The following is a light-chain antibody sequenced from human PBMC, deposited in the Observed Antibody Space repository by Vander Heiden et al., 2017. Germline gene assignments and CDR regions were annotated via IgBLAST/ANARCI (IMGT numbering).Light chain of an antibody. CDR3: AAWDDSLSGYV. V-gene: IGLV1-47*01. J-gene: IGLJ1*01. CDR1: SSNIGSNY. Sequence: QPVLTHPPSASGTLAHSVTLSGSGSSSNIGSNYVSWYQQLPGTAPKLLIYRNNQRPSGVPDRFSGSKSGTSASLAISGLRSEDEADYYCAAWDDSLSGYVFGTGTKVTVL. CDR2: RNN.